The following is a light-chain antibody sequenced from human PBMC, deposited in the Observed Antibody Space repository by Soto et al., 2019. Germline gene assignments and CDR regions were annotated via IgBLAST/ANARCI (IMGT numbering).Light chain of an antibody. CDR1: QSISSW. CDR2: KAS. Sequence: TQSPATLSLSPGERATLSCRASQSISSWLAWYQQKPGKAPKPLIYKASSLESGVPSRFSGSGSGTEFTLTISSLQPDDFATYYCQQYNSYSTFGQGTRLEIK. CDR3: QQYNSYST. V-gene: IGKV1-5*03. J-gene: IGKJ5*01.